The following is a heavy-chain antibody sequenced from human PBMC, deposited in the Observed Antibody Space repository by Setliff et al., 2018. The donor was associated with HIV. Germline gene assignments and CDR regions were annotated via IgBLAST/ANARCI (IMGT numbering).Heavy chain of an antibody. D-gene: IGHD3-16*01. J-gene: IGHJ4*02. CDR3: AKADVLLCDF. CDR2: INSASGGT. V-gene: IGHV1-2*02. CDR1: GYTFTDYY. Sequence: ASVKVSCKASGYTFTDYYIHWVRQAPGQGLEWMGWINSASGGTNYAQNFQGRVTVTRDTSINTAYVELTTLSSADTAIYYCAKADVLLCDFWGQGTLVTVSS.